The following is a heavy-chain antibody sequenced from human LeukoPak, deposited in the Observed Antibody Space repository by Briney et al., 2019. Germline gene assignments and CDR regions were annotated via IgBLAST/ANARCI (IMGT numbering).Heavy chain of an antibody. Sequence: SVKVSCKASGGTFSSYTISWVRQAPGQGLEWMGRIIPILGIANYAQKFQGRVTITADKSTSTAYMELSSLRSEDTAVYYCARDRSSGYYSPGVHWGQGTLVTVSS. CDR2: IIPILGIA. CDR3: ARDRSSGYYSPGVH. V-gene: IGHV1-69*04. CDR1: GGTFSSYT. D-gene: IGHD3-22*01. J-gene: IGHJ4*02.